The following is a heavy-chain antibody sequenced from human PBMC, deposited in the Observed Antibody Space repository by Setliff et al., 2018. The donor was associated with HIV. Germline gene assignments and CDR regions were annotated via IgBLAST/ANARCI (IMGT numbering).Heavy chain of an antibody. Sequence: SETLSLTCAVYGGSFSAYYWSWIRQPPGKGLEWIGEINHSGSTNYNPSLKTRVTIMVDTSKNQFSLKLGSVTAADTAVYYCAREWSYGAFYTFGVWGQGTMVTVSS. CDR2: INHSGST. D-gene: IGHD5-18*01. J-gene: IGHJ3*01. CDR3: AREWSYGAFYTFGV. V-gene: IGHV4-34*01. CDR1: GGSFSAYY.